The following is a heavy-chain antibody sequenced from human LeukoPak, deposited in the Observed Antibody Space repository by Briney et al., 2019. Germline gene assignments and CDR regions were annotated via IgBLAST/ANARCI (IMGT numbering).Heavy chain of an antibody. D-gene: IGHD5-12*01. CDR1: GFTFSSYV. Sequence: PGRSLRLSCAASGFTFSSYVMHWVRQAPGKGLEWVAVISYDGSNKYYADSVKGRFTISRDNSKNTLYLQMYSLRADDTAVYYCAKVRGEIVPGYWGQGALVTVSS. CDR2: ISYDGSNK. J-gene: IGHJ4*02. CDR3: AKVRGEIVPGY. V-gene: IGHV3-30*18.